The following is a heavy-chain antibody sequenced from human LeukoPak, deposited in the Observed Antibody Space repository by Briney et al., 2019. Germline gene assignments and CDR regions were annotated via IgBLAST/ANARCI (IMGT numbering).Heavy chain of an antibody. CDR3: ARSSTVVVIRSDHSLGHTFDY. Sequence: ASVKVSCKASGYTFTSYGISWVRQAPGQGLEWMGWISAYNGNTNYAQKLQGRVTMTTDTSTSTAYMELRSLRSDDTAVYYCARSSTVVVIRSDHSLGHTFDYWGQGTLVTVSS. J-gene: IGHJ4*02. CDR2: ISAYNGNT. D-gene: IGHD3-22*01. V-gene: IGHV1-18*01. CDR1: GYTFTSYG.